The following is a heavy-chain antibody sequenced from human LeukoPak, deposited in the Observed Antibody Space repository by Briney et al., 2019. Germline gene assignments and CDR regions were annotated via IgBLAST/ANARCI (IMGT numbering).Heavy chain of an antibody. CDR3: ARGRGYSGYEPFDY. D-gene: IGHD5-12*01. CDR1: GFTFSSYS. V-gene: IGHV3-21*01. CDR2: FSSSSSYI. Sequence: GGSLRLSCAASGFTFSSYSMNWVRQAPGKGLEWVSSFSSSSSYIYYADSVKGRFTISRDNAKNSLYLQMNSLRAEDTAVYYCARGRGYSGYEPFDYWGQGTLVTVSS. J-gene: IGHJ4*02.